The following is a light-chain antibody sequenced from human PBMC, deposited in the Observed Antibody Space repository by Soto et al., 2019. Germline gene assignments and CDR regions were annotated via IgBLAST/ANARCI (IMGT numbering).Light chain of an antibody. J-gene: IGKJ5*01. CDR3: QQYDSSPFA. CDR2: GAS. V-gene: IGKV3-20*01. CDR1: QGVASRY. Sequence: EIVLTQSPGTLSLSPGERVTLSCRASQGVASRYLAWYQQKPGQAPRLLIYGASTRATGIPHRFSGSGLGTDFTLTISRLEPEDFAVYYCQQYDSSPFAFGQGTRLEIK.